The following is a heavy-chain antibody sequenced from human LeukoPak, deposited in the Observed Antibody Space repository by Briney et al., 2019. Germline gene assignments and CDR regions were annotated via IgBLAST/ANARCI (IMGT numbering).Heavy chain of an antibody. Sequence: ASVKVSCKATGYTFTGFYLHWVRQAPGQGREWMGWIKPNTGDTKYAQRFQGRVTMTRDTSISTAYMELSNLRSDDTAVYYCARGKVGVDWYFDFWGRGTLVSVSS. CDR2: IKPNTGDT. CDR3: ARGKVGVDWYFDF. V-gene: IGHV1-2*02. D-gene: IGHD2-15*01. CDR1: GYTFTGFY. J-gene: IGHJ2*01.